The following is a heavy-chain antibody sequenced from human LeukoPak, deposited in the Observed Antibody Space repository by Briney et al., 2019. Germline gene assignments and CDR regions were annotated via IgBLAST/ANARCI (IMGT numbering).Heavy chain of an antibody. D-gene: IGHD3-22*01. Sequence: PGGSLRLSCAASGFTFSSYGMSWVRQAPGKGLEWVSAISGSGGSTYYADSVKGRFTISRDNSKNTLYLQMNSLRAEDTAVYYCAKSYYDSSGYRGDLEYWGQGTLVTVSS. CDR3: AKSYYDSSGYRGDLEY. J-gene: IGHJ4*02. CDR2: ISGSGGST. CDR1: GFTFSSYG. V-gene: IGHV3-23*01.